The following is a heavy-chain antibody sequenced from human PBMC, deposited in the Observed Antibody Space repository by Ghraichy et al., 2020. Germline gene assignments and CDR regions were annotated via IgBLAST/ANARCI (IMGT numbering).Heavy chain of an antibody. CDR1: GGSISSSSYY. CDR3: ARHIGGAIAVGA. J-gene: IGHJ5*02. CDR2: IYDSGST. V-gene: IGHV4-39*01. Sequence: SETLSLTCTVSGGSISSSSYYWGWIRQPPGKGLEWIGSIYDSGSTYYKPSLKSRVTISVDTSKNQFSLKLSSVTAADTAVYYCARHIGGAIAVGAWGQGTLVTVSS. D-gene: IGHD6-19*01.